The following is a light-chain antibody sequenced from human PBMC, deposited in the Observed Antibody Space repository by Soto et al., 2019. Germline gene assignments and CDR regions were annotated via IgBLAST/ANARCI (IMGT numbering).Light chain of an antibody. V-gene: IGKV1-39*01. Sequence: QMTQSPSSLSASVGDRVTITCRASQTITSYLNWYQQKPGKAPNLLIYAASSLQSGVPSRFSGSGSGTDFTLTISSLQPEDFATYYCQQSYSTPRTFGQGTKLEMK. CDR3: QQSYSTPRT. J-gene: IGKJ2*01. CDR2: AAS. CDR1: QTITSY.